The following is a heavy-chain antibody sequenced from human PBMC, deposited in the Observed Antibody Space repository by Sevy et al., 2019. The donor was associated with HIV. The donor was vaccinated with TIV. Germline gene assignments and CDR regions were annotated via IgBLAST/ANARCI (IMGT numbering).Heavy chain of an antibody. CDR1: VFTFSSSA. Sequence: GGSLRLSCAASVFTFSSSAKTWVRQAPGKGLEWVSAITSNGGSTFYADSVKGRFTISRDISQNTLFLQMNSLRAEDTAVYYCAGWSSAWTLFDYWGQGTLVTVSS. J-gene: IGHJ4*02. CDR3: AGWSSAWTLFDY. D-gene: IGHD6-19*01. CDR2: ITSNGGST. V-gene: IGHV3-23*01.